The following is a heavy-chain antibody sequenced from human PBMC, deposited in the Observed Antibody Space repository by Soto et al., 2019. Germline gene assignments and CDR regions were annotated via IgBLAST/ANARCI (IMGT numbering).Heavy chain of an antibody. D-gene: IGHD5-18*01. Sequence: QVQLVQSGAEVKKPGASVKVSCKASGYTFTSYGISWVRQAPGQGLEWMGWISAYNGNTNYAQKLQGRGTMTTDTYTSTAYMELRRMSSDDTAVYYWAREQFDSYGPKGGLDYWGQGTLVTVSS. V-gene: IGHV1-18*01. J-gene: IGHJ4*02. CDR1: GYTFTSYG. CDR2: ISAYNGNT. CDR3: AREQFDSYGPKGGLDY.